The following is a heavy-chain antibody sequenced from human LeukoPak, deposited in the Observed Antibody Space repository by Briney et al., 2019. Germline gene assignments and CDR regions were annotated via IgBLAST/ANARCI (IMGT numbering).Heavy chain of an antibody. CDR1: GYTFTSYD. Sequence: ASVKVSCKASGYTFTSYDINWVRQATGQGLEWMGWMNPNSGNTGYAQKFQGRVTITRNTSISTAYMELSSLRSEDTAVYYCARGSSWNYFYYYYYMDVWGKGTTVTVSS. D-gene: IGHD1-7*01. CDR2: MNPNSGNT. J-gene: IGHJ6*03. V-gene: IGHV1-8*03. CDR3: ARGSSWNYFYYYYYMDV.